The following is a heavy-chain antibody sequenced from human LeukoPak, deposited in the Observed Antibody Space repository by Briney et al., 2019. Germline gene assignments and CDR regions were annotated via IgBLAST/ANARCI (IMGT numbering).Heavy chain of an antibody. D-gene: IGHD6-19*01. CDR1: GYTFTGYY. Sequence: ASVKVSCKASGYTFTGYYMHWVRQAPGQGLEWMGWINPNSGGTNYAQKFQGRVTMTRDTSISTAYMELSRLRSDDTAVYYCATSSGWKSNIDYWGQGTLVTVSS. CDR2: INPNSGGT. V-gene: IGHV1-2*02. CDR3: ATSSGWKSNIDY. J-gene: IGHJ4*02.